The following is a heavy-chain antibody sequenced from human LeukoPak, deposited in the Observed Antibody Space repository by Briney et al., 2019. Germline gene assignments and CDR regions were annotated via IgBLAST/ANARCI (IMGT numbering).Heavy chain of an antibody. J-gene: IGHJ5*02. D-gene: IGHD6-19*01. V-gene: IGHV4-34*01. CDR3: ARDWSSGWYRWFDP. CDR1: GGSFSGYY. Sequence: SETLSLTCAVYGGSFSGYYWSWIRQPPGKGLEWIGEINHSGSTNYNPSLKSRVTISVDTSKNQFSLKLSSVTAADTAVYYCARDWSSGWYRWFDPWGQGTLVTVSS. CDR2: INHSGST.